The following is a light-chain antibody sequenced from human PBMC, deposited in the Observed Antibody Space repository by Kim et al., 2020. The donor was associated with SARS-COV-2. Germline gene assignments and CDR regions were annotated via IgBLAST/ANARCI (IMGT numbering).Light chain of an antibody. V-gene: IGKV3-11*01. CDR2: GAS. J-gene: IGKJ1*01. CDR3: QQHNNWPWM. Sequence: EIVMTQSPATLSLSPGESVTLSCRASQSVINDLAWYQQKPGQAPRLLIYGASNRATGIPARFSGSGSGTEFTLTISSLEPEDFAVYFCQQHNNWPWMFGQGTKVEIK. CDR1: QSVIND.